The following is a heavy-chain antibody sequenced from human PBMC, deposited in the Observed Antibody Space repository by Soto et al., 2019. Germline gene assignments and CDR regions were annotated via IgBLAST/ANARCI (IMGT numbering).Heavy chain of an antibody. D-gene: IGHD3-10*01. J-gene: IGHJ6*02. CDR3: AMMVRYYHGMDA. CDR1: GGTFSSYT. CDR2: IIPILGIA. Sequence: QVQLVQSGAEVKKPGSSVKVSCKASGGTFSSYTISWVRQAPGQGLEWMGRIIPILGIANYAQKFQGRVTITADKSTSTAYMELSSLRSEDTAVYYCAMMVRYYHGMDAWGQGTTVTVSS. V-gene: IGHV1-69*02.